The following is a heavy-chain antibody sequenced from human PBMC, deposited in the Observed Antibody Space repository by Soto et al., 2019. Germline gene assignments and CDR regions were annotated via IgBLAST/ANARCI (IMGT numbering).Heavy chain of an antibody. Sequence: SVKVSCKASGGTFSSYAISWVRQAPGQGLEWMGGIIPIFGTANYAQKFQGRATITADKSTSTAYMELSSLRSEDTAVYYCASPEKTASWELPFDYWGQGTLVTVS. D-gene: IGHD1-26*01. V-gene: IGHV1-69*06. CDR3: ASPEKTASWELPFDY. J-gene: IGHJ4*02. CDR1: GGTFSSYA. CDR2: IIPIFGTA.